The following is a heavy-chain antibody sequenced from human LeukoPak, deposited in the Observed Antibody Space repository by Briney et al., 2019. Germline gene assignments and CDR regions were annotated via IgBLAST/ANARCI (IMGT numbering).Heavy chain of an antibody. Sequence: GGSLRLSCAASGFTFSSYSMNWVHQAPGKGLEWVSSISSSSSYIYYADSVKGRFTISRDNAKNSLYLQMNSLRAEDTAVYYCASLPITTYYDILTGLAPYDYWGQGTLVTVSS. CDR2: ISSSSSYI. J-gene: IGHJ4*02. CDR1: GFTFSSYS. CDR3: ASLPITTYYDILTGLAPYDY. V-gene: IGHV3-21*01. D-gene: IGHD3-9*01.